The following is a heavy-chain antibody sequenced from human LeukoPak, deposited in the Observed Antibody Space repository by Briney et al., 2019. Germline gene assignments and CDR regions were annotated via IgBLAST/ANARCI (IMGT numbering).Heavy chain of an antibody. V-gene: IGHV4-39*02. Sequence: PSETLSLTCTVSGGSISSNSYYWGWIRQPPGKGLEWIGSIYYSGSTYYNPPLKSRVTISVDTSKNQFFLKLSSVTAADTAVYYCAREELLWGYWYFDLWGRGTLVTVSS. CDR3: AREELLWGYWYFDL. CDR2: IYYSGST. J-gene: IGHJ2*01. D-gene: IGHD1-26*01. CDR1: GGSISSNSYY.